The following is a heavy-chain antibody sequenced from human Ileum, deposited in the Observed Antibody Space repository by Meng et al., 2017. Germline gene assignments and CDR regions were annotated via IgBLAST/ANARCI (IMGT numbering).Heavy chain of an antibody. V-gene: IGHV3-48*03. CDR2: ISSSGTST. CDR1: GFTFSSFE. CDR3: ATQARRSNKGGGY. J-gene: IGHJ4*02. Sequence: GESLKISCAASGFTFSSFEMNWVRQAPGKGLEWVSYISSSGTSTKYADSVKGRFTISRDNAKDSLFLQMNSLRAEDTAVYYCATQARRSNKGGGYWGQGTRVTVSS. D-gene: IGHD1-26*01.